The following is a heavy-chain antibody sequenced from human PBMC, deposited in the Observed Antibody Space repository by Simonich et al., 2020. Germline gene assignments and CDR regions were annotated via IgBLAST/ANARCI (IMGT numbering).Heavy chain of an antibody. CDR1: GFTFSSYS. D-gene: IGHD2-2*01. V-gene: IGHV3-21*01. CDR2: ISSSSSYI. Sequence: EVQLVESGGGLVKPGGSLRLSCAASGFTFSSYSMNWVRQAPGKGLEWVSSISSSSSYIDYADSVKGRFTISRDNATDSLDLQMNSLRAEDTAVYYCAGGVYCSSTSCSTYYYYGMDVWGQGTTVTVSS. J-gene: IGHJ6*02. CDR3: AGGVYCSSTSCSTYYYYGMDV.